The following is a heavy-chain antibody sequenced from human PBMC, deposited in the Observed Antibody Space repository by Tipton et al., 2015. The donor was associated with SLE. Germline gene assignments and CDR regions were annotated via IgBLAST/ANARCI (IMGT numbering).Heavy chain of an antibody. CDR3: ARVGDYYNSGSRVFDH. CDR2: LYYGGNT. J-gene: IGHJ4*02. CDR1: GGSVNSGSFY. V-gene: IGHV4-39*07. D-gene: IGHD3-10*01. Sequence: GLVKPSETLSLTCTVSGGSVNSGSFYWGWIRQPPGKGLEWIGNLYYGGNTDYNPSLMSRVTISADATKNQFSLKLSSVTAADTAMYFCARVGDYYNSGSRVFDHWGQGILVTVSS.